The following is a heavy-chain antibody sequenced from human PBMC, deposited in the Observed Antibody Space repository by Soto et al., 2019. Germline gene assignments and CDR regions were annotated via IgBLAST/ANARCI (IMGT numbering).Heavy chain of an antibody. CDR3: AREIVTAGGNNYFDP. D-gene: IGHD2-21*02. CDR1: GGTVASSHW. V-gene: IGHV4-4*02. Sequence: QVQLQESGPRLVKPSGSLSLTCGVSGGTVASSHWWSWVRQSPGGGLEWIGNVYHTGDTNLNPSLQSRVTISVEKSNNQFSLRLNSLTAADTAVYFCAREIVTAGGNNYFDPWGPGTLVTVSS. CDR2: VYHTGDT. J-gene: IGHJ5*02.